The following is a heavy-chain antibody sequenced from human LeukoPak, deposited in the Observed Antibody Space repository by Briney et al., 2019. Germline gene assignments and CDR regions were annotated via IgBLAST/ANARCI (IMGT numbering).Heavy chain of an antibody. CDR2: INPSGGST. CDR3: ARGMGAYCGGDCYSANWFDP. J-gene: IGHJ5*02. Sequence: ASVKVSCKASGYTFTSYYIHWVRQAPGQGLEWMGIINPSGGSTSYAQKFQGRVTMTRDTSTSTVYMELSSLRSEDTAVYYCARGMGAYCGGDCYSANWFDPWGQGTLVTVSS. D-gene: IGHD2-21*02. CDR1: GYTFTSYY. V-gene: IGHV1-46*01.